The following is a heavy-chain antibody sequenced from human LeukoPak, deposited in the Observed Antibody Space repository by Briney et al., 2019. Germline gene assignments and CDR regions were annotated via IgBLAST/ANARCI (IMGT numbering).Heavy chain of an antibody. D-gene: IGHD3-9*01. CDR3: ARSQYYDILTGYYANGDPLYFDY. J-gene: IGHJ4*02. Sequence: VASVKVSCKASGGTFSSYAISWVRQAPGQGLEWMGRIIPIFGTANYAQKFQGRVTITADESTSTAYMELSSLRSEDTAVYYCARSQYYDILTGYYANGDPLYFDYWGQGTLVTVSS. V-gene: IGHV1-69*15. CDR1: GGTFSSYA. CDR2: IIPIFGTA.